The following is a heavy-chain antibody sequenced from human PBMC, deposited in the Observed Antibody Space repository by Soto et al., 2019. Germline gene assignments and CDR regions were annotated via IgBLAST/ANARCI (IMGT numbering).Heavy chain of an antibody. CDR1: GGSFSGYY. CDR2: INHSGST. CDR3: ARDRDSSSSKYFQH. V-gene: IGHV4-34*01. Sequence: SETLSLTCAVYGGSFSGYYWSWIRQPPGKGLEWIGEINHSGSTNYNPSLKSRVTISVDTSKNQFSLKLSSVTAADTAVYYCARDRDSSSSKYFQHWGQDTLVTVSS. D-gene: IGHD6-13*01. J-gene: IGHJ1*01.